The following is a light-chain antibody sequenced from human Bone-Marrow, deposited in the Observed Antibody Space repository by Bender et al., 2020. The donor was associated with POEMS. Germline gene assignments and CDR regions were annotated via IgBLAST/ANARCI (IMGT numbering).Light chain of an antibody. V-gene: IGLV1-44*01. CDR2: SND. CDR3: STWDDRLNAWL. CDR1: SSNIGRNA. J-gene: IGLJ3*02. Sequence: QSVLTQPPSASGAPGQRVTISCSGSSSNIGRNAVHWYQQLPGTAPKLLIQSNDQRPSGVPNRFSASKSGSSASLAISGLQSEDAADYYCSTWDDRLNAWLFGGGTKLTVL.